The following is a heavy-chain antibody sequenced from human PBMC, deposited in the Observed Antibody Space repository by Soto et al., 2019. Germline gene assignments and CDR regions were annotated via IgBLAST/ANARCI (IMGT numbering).Heavy chain of an antibody. V-gene: IGHV3-11*03. Sequence: GGSLRLSCAASGFTFDDYGMNWNRQAPGKGLEWLSYISTSSSYTNYADSVKGRFTISRDNAMNSLYLQMNSLRAEDTAVYYCARLRLTGYFDYWGQGTLVTVSS. CDR2: ISTSSSYT. CDR3: ARLRLTGYFDY. J-gene: IGHJ4*02. CDR1: GFTFDDYG.